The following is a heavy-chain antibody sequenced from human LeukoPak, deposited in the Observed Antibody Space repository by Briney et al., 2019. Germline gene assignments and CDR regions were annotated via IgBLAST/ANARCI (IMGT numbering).Heavy chain of an antibody. CDR1: GYTFTSYY. D-gene: IGHD4-17*01. V-gene: IGHV1-2*02. CDR2: INPNSGGT. CDR3: AQTRGSYGEVAFDI. Sequence: ASVKVSCKASGYTFTSYYMHWVRQAPGQGLEWMGWINPNSGGTNYAQKFQGRVTMTRDTSISTAYMELSRLRSDDTAVYYCAQTRGSYGEVAFDIWGQGTMVTVSS. J-gene: IGHJ3*02.